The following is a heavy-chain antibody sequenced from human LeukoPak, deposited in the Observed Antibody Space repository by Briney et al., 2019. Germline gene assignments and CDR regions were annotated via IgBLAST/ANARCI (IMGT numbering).Heavy chain of an antibody. Sequence: GRSLRLSCAVSGFTFSSYTMNWVRQAPGKGLEWVSYISGSSNTVYYADSVKGRFSISRRNAKNPLYLQVSSLRTARPSINFGAREGFSFDYWGQGTLVTVSS. V-gene: IGHV3-48*01. D-gene: IGHD3-3*01. J-gene: IGHJ4*02. CDR1: GFTFSSYT. CDR3: AREGFSFDY. CDR2: ISGSSNTV.